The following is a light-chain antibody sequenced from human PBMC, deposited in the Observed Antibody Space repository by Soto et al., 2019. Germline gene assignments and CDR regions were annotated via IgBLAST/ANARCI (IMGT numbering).Light chain of an antibody. CDR1: QSVDSY. J-gene: IGKJ3*01. Sequence: DIALTQSPASLSFSPVESATISCGASQSVDSYLVWYQQKPGQAPRLLIFGASNRATRTPASFSGSGSGTDFTLTINSLQPDDFAVYYCQQRDSRPITFGQGTKVD. V-gene: IGKV3-11*01. CDR3: QQRDSRPIT. CDR2: GAS.